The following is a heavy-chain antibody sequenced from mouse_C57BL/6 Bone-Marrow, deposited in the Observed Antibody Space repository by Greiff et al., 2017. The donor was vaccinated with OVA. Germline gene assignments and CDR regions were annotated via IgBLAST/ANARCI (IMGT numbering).Heavy chain of an antibody. CDR3: ARSKLGNFDY. CDR2: IVPSDSYT. CDR1: GYTFTSYW. Sequence: QVQLQQSGAELVMPGASVKLSCKASGYTFTSYWMHWVKQRPGQGLEWIGEIVPSDSYTNYNQKFKGKSTLTVDKSSSTAYMQLSSLTSEDSAVYYCARSKLGNFDYWGQGTTLTVSS. D-gene: IGHD4-1*01. J-gene: IGHJ2*01. V-gene: IGHV1-69*01.